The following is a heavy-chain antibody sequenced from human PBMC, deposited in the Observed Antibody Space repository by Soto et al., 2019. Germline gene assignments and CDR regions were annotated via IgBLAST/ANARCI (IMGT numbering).Heavy chain of an antibody. CDR1: GFTFSSYA. V-gene: IGHV3-23*01. CDR2: ISGSGGST. Sequence: GGSLRLSCAASGFTFSSYAMSWVRQAPGKGLEWVSAISGSGGSTYYADSVKGRFTISRDNSKNTLYLQMNSLRAEDTAVYYCAKGRYDFWSGYYKRPGWFDPWGQGTLVTVSS. CDR3: AKGRYDFWSGYYKRPGWFDP. D-gene: IGHD3-3*01. J-gene: IGHJ5*02.